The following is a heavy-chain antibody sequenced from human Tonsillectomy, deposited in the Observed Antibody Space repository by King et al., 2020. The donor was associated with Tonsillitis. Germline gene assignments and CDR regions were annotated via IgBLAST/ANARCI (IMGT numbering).Heavy chain of an antibody. J-gene: IGHJ4*02. CDR2: IYYGGTT. CDR1: GGSISITNFY. D-gene: IGHD3-3*01. CDR3: ARDGKGRRNDFWSGYSQPPDY. Sequence: LQLQESGPGLVKPSETLALTCTVSGGSISITNFYWGWFRQPPGKGLEYIGSIYYGGTTYFNPSLKSRVTISVDTSRNQFSLRLTSVTAADTAVYFCARDGKGRRNDFWSGYSQPPDYWGQGILVTVSS. V-gene: IGHV4-39*07.